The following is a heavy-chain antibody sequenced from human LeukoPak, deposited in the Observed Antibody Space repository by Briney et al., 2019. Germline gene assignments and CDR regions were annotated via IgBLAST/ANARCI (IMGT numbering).Heavy chain of an antibody. V-gene: IGHV3-23*01. J-gene: IGHJ4*02. D-gene: IGHD1-14*01. CDR2: ISGNGGST. Sequence: GGSLRLTCAASRFTFSIYAMSWVRQAPGKGLEWVSAISGNGGSTYYADSVKGGFTISRDNSKNTLYMQMNSLRAEDTAVYYCAKDLGEPSDYWGQGTLVTVSS. CDR1: RFTFSIYA. CDR3: AKDLGEPSDY.